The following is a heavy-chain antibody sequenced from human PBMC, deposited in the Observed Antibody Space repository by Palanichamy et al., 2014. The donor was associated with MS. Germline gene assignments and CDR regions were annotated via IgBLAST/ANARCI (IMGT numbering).Heavy chain of an antibody. D-gene: IGHD1/OR15-1a*01. CDR2: IKQVGSEK. CDR1: GFTFSSYW. Sequence: VQLVESGGGLVQPGGSLRLSCAASGFTFSSYWMSWVRQAPGKGLEWVANIKQVGSEKYYVDSVKGRFTISRDNAKNSLYLQMNSPRAEDTAVYYCARNWNKDGMDVWGQGTTVIVSS. J-gene: IGHJ6*02. CDR3: ARNWNKDGMDV. V-gene: IGHV3-7*01.